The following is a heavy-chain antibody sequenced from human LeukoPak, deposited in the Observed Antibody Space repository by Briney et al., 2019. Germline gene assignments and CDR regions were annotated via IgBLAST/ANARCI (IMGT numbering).Heavy chain of an antibody. J-gene: IGHJ5*02. CDR3: ARGSSSRKWFDP. D-gene: IGHD6-13*01. V-gene: IGHV4-59*12. CDR2: IYYSGST. Sequence: SETLSLTCTVSGGSITSYYWSWIRQPPGKGLEWIGYIYYSGSTNYNPSLKSRVTISVDTSKNQFSLKLSSVTAADTAVYYCARGSSSRKWFDPWGQGTLVTVSS. CDR1: GGSITSYY.